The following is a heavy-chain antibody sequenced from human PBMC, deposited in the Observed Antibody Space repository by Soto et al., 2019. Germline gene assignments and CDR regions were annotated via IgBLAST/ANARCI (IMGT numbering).Heavy chain of an antibody. J-gene: IGHJ4*02. Sequence: GASVKVSCKASGYTFTSYAMHWVCQAPGQRLEWMGWINAGNGNTKYSANFQGRVTITRDTSASTAYMELSSVISDDTAIYYCASGVRHDSAYSPNDFWGQGTLVTVSS. CDR1: GYTFTSYA. CDR2: INAGNGNT. V-gene: IGHV1-3*01. CDR3: ASGVRHDSAYSPNDF. D-gene: IGHD3-22*01.